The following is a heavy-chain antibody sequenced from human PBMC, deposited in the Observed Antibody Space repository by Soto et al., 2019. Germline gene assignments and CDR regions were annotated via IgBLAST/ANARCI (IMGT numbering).Heavy chain of an antibody. CDR2: INPNSGGT. D-gene: IGHD3-10*01. V-gene: IGHV1-2*02. J-gene: IGHJ6*02. CDR3: AREGTTMVRGVILHYYYYGMDV. Sequence: ASVKVSCKASGYTFTGYYMHWVRQAPGQGLEWMGWINPNSGGTNYAQKFQGRVTMTRDTSISTAYMELSRLRSDDTAVYYCAREGTTMVRGVILHYYYYGMDVWGQGTTVTVSS. CDR1: GYTFTGYY.